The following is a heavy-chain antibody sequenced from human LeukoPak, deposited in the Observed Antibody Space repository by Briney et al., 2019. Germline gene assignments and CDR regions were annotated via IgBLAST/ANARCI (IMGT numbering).Heavy chain of an antibody. D-gene: IGHD1-26*01. J-gene: IGHJ6*02. CDR3: AASPGVGATDNYYYYYGMDV. CDR2: IVVGSGNT. Sequence: SVKVSCKASGFTFTSSAMQWVRQARGQRLEWIGWIVVGSGNTNYAQKFQERVTITRDMSTSTAYMELSSLRSEDTAVYYCAASPGVGATDNYYYYYGMDVWGQGTTVTVSS. V-gene: IGHV1-58*02. CDR1: GFTFTSSA.